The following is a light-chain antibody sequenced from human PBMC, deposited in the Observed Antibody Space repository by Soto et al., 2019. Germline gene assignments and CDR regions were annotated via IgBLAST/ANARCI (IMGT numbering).Light chain of an antibody. CDR3: QQRDSWPIT. Sequence: EIVLTQSPASLSLSPGERATLSCRASQSVDSYLVWYQQKPGQAPRLFIFGASNRATGIPARFSGSGSGTDFTLTINSLEPEDFAVYYCQQRDSWPITFGQGTRLEIK. CDR2: GAS. V-gene: IGKV3-11*01. J-gene: IGKJ5*01. CDR1: QSVDSY.